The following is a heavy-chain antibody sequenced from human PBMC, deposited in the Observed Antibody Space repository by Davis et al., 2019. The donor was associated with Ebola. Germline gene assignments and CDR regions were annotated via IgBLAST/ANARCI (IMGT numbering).Heavy chain of an antibody. V-gene: IGHV3-48*01. D-gene: IGHD3-16*01. CDR2: MSHSSNTI. CDR3: ASGDGRGGSYDMDV. Sequence: GGSLRLSCAASGFTFSTYAMHWVRQAPGKGLEWVSYMSHSSNTIYYAYSVKGRFTITRDNAKNSLFLQMNSLRAEDTAFYYCASGDGRGGSYDMDVWGQGTTVTVSS. J-gene: IGHJ6*03. CDR1: GFTFSTYA.